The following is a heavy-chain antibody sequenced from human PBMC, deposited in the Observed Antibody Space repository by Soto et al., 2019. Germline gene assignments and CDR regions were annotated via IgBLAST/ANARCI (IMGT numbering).Heavy chain of an antibody. V-gene: IGHV5-10-1*01. D-gene: IGHD3-22*01. CDR1: GYSFTSYW. CDR2: IDPSDSYT. CDR3: ARHYSMIGWFDP. Sequence: GESLKISCKVSGYSFTSYWISWVRQMPGKGLEWMGRIDPSDSYTNYSPSFQGHVTISADKSISTAYLQWSSLKASDTAMYYCARHYSMIGWFDPWGQGTLVTVSS. J-gene: IGHJ5*02.